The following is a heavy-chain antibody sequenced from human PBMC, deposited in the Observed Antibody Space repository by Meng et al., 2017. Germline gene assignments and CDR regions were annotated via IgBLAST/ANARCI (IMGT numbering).Heavy chain of an antibody. J-gene: IGHJ4*02. D-gene: IGHD6-19*01. CDR3: HSGWYQAGDDY. Sequence: QGQLVKAGAGVKKPGSSVKVSCKVSGGTFSSYAISWVRQAPGQGLEWMGGIIPIFGTANYAQKFQGRVTITADKSTSTAYMELSSLRSEDTAVYYCHSGWYQAGDDYWGQGTLVTVSS. V-gene: IGHV1-69*06. CDR1: GGTFSSYA. CDR2: IIPIFGTA.